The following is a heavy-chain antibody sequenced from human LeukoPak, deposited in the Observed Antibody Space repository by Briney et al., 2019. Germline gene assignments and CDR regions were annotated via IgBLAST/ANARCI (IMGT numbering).Heavy chain of an antibody. CDR2: IYHSGST. CDR1: GGSISSGGYY. Sequence: PSETLSLTCAVSGGSISSGGYYWSWIRQPPGKGLEWIGYIYHSGSTYYNPSLKSRVTISVDRSKNQFSLKLSSVTAADTAVYYCARHALVTAISTYDWIDPWGQGTLVTV. CDR3: ARHALVTAISTYDWIDP. D-gene: IGHD2-21*02. J-gene: IGHJ5*02. V-gene: IGHV4-30-2*01.